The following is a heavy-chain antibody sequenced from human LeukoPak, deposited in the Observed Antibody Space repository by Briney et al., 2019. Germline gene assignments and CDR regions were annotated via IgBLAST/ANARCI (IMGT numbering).Heavy chain of an antibody. CDR3: ARDRPRHWGSGTNYFDY. Sequence: SETLSLTCTVSGGSISSGDYYWSWIRQPPGKGLEWIGYIYYSGSTYYNPSLKSRVTISVDTSKNQFSLKLSSVTAADTAVYYCARDRPRHWGSGTNYFDYWGQGTLVTVSS. CDR1: GGSISSGDYY. D-gene: IGHD7-27*01. CDR2: IYYSGST. V-gene: IGHV4-30-4*01. J-gene: IGHJ4*02.